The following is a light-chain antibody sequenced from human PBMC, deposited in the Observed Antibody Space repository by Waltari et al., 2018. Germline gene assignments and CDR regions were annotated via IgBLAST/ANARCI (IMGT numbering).Light chain of an antibody. J-gene: IGLJ1*01. CDR2: DVS. Sequence: QSALTQPASVSGSPGQSITISCTGTSRDVGGYHYLPWYQQHPGKAPKVVIFDVSYRPSGVSNRFSASKSGNTASLTISGLQAEDEADYYCTSYTSSHGLVFGTGTKVTVL. CDR3: TSYTSSHGLV. CDR1: SRDVGGYHY. V-gene: IGLV2-14*03.